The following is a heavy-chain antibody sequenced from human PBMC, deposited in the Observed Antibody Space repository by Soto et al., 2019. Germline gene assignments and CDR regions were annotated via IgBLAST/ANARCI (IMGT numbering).Heavy chain of an antibody. CDR1: GFTFSGSA. CDR2: IRSKANSYAT. V-gene: IGHV3-73*01. Sequence: GGSLRLSCAASGFTFSGSAIHWVRQASGKGLEWVGRIRSKANSYATAYAASVKGRFTISRDDSKNTAYLQMNSLKTEDTAVYYCTYVTDYYYYGMDVWGQGTTVTVSS. CDR3: TYVTDYYYYGMDV. D-gene: IGHD2-8*01. J-gene: IGHJ6*02.